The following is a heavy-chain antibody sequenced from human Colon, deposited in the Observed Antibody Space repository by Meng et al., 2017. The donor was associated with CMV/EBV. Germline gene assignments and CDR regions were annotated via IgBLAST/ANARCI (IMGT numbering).Heavy chain of an antibody. Sequence: GESLKISCEGSGFTFRTAWMNWVRQAPGKGLEWVGRIKTKDEGDTTTYAEPVKGRFTMSRDDSQNTLYLQMDSLTSEDTGVYYYLTRPRDSDFHFWGQGTLVTVSS. CDR1: GFTFRTAW. CDR2: IKTKDEGDTT. CDR3: LTRPRDSDFHF. D-gene: IGHD4-11*01. J-gene: IGHJ4*02. V-gene: IGHV3-15*06.